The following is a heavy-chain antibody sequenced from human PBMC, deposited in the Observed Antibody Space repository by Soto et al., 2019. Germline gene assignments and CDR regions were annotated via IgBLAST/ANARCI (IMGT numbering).Heavy chain of an antibody. CDR1: GYTFTGYY. D-gene: IGHD2-15*01. Sequence: ASVKVSCKASGYTFTGYYMHWVRQAPGQGLEWMGWINPNSGGTNYAQKFQDWVTMTRDTSISTAYMELSRLRSDDTAVYYCARDTGYCSGGSCYNFDYWGQGTLVTVSS. V-gene: IGHV1-2*04. J-gene: IGHJ4*02. CDR2: INPNSGGT. CDR3: ARDTGYCSGGSCYNFDY.